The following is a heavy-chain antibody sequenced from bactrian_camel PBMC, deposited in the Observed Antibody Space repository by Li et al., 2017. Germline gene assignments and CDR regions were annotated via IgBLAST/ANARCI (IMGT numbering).Heavy chain of an antibody. CDR1: GFTFDDSD. CDR3: KADRPGSMVYVLSC. D-gene: IGHD3*01. CDR2: ILSDGRP. J-gene: IGHJ4*01. V-gene: IGHV3S63*01. Sequence: QVQLVESGGGSVQAGGSLRLSCTASGFTFDDSDIAWYRQAPGNECELVSSILSDGRPYYADSVKGRFTISKDITKNMVSLQMDSLKLEDTAVYYCKADRPGSMVYVLSCWGQGTQVTVS.